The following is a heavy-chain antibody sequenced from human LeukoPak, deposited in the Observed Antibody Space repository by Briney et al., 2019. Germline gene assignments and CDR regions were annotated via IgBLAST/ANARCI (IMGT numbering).Heavy chain of an antibody. Sequence: SETLSLTCTVPGGSISGYYWSWLRQPPGKGLDWIAYIYYSGSANWNPSLKSRVTISLDTSKNQFSLKLSSVTAADTAVYYCARGYCSSGSCYTPDYWGQGAVVTVSS. J-gene: IGHJ4*02. CDR3: ARGYCSSGSCYTPDY. D-gene: IGHD2-15*01. CDR2: IYYSGSA. V-gene: IGHV4-59*01. CDR1: GGSISGYY.